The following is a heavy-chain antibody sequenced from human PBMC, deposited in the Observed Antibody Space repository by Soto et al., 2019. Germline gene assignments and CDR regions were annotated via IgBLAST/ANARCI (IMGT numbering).Heavy chain of an antibody. J-gene: IGHJ6*03. D-gene: IGHD6-13*01. Sequence: EEQLVESGGGLVQPGGSLRLSCAAPGFLFSSYWMSWVRLAPGKGLEWVATIKQGGRESYNVDSVRGRFTISRDNAKNSVFLQMNSLRVEDTAVYYCARLEGAAARPRSNYYYYMDVWGKGTTVTVSS. CDR2: IKQGGRES. CDR3: ARLEGAAARPRSNYYYYMDV. CDR1: GFLFSSYW. V-gene: IGHV3-7*01.